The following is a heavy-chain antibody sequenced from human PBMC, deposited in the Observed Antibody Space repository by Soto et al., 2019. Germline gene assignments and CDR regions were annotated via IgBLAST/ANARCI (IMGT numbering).Heavy chain of an antibody. V-gene: IGHV3-33*01. CDR2: IWYDGSNK. Sequence: GVSLRLSFAASGFTFSSSGMHWVCQAQGKGLEWVAVIWYDGSNKYYADSVKGRFTISRDNSKNTLYLQMNSLRAEDTAVYYCARAGHITMVRGVGSYYYMDVWGKGTTVTVSS. J-gene: IGHJ6*03. CDR3: ARAGHITMVRGVGSYYYMDV. D-gene: IGHD3-10*01. CDR1: GFTFSSSG.